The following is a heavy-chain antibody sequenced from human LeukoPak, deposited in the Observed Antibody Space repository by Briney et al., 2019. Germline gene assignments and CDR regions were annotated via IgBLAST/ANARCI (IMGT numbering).Heavy chain of an antibody. CDR3: ARLWALGQLGHQFDY. J-gene: IGHJ4*02. CDR1: GDSVSSNSAA. D-gene: IGHD6-6*01. CDR2: TYYRSKWYN. Sequence: SQTLSLTCAISGDSVSSNSAAWNWIRQSPSRGLEWLGRTYYRSKWYNDYAVSVKSRITINPDTSKNQFSLKLSSVTATDTAVYYYARLWALGQLGHQFDYWGQGTLVTVSS. V-gene: IGHV6-1*01.